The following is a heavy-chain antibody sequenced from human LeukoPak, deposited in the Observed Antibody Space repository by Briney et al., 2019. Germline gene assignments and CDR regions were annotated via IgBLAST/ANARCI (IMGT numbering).Heavy chain of an antibody. CDR1: GGSISSSSYY. CDR2: IYYSGST. J-gene: IGHJ3*02. V-gene: IGHV4-39*07. D-gene: IGHD3-9*01. CDR3: ARDQGGDVLRYFDWSPPEAFDI. Sequence: SETLSLTCTVSGGSISSSSYYWGWIRQPPGKGLEWIGSIYYSGSTYYNPSLKSRVTISVDTSKNQFSLKLSSVTAADTAVYYCARDQGGDVLRYFDWSPPEAFDIWGQGTMVTVSS.